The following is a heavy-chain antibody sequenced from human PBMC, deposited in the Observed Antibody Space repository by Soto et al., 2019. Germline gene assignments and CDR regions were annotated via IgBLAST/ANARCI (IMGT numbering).Heavy chain of an antibody. CDR2: IYWDDDK. V-gene: IGHV2-5*02. J-gene: IGHJ4*02. CDR1: GFSLSTSGVG. CDR3: ARFVRPEEANLRYFALAQFDY. D-gene: IGHD3-9*01. Sequence: GSGPTLVNPTQTLTLTCTFSGFSLSTSGVGVGWIRQPPGKALEWLALIYWDDDKRYSPSLKSRLTITKDTSKNQVVLTMTNMDPVDTATYYCARFVRPEEANLRYFALAQFDYWGQGTLVTVSS.